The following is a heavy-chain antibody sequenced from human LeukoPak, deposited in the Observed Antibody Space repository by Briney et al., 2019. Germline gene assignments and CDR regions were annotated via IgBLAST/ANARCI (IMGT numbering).Heavy chain of an antibody. Sequence: GGSLRLSCAASGFTFSSYAMSWVRQAPGKGLEWVSGISWNSGSIGYADSVKGRFTISRDNAKNSLYLQMSSLRAEDTALYYCAKDILWVPAAIRIDYWGQGTLVTVSS. CDR3: AKDILWVPAAIRIDY. J-gene: IGHJ4*02. CDR1: GFTFSSYA. CDR2: ISWNSGSI. V-gene: IGHV3-9*01. D-gene: IGHD2-2*02.